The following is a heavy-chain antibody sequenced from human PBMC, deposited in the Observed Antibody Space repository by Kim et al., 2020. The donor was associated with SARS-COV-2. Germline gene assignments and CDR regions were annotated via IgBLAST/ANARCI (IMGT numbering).Heavy chain of an antibody. J-gene: IGHJ4*02. Sequence: SETLSLTCAVYGGSFSGYYWSWIRQPPGKGLEWIGEINHSGSTNYNPSLKSRVTISVDTSKNQFSLKLSSVTAADTAVYYCASGRYSSSWYGDSEADYWGQGTLVTVSS. CDR3: ASGRYSSSWYGDSEADY. V-gene: IGHV4-34*01. CDR2: INHSGST. CDR1: GGSFSGYY. D-gene: IGHD6-13*01.